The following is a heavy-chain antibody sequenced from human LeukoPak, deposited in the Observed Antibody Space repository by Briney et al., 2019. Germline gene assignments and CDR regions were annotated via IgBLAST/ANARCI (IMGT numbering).Heavy chain of an antibody. V-gene: IGHV3-48*02. CDR3: ARDRVGVTSDYFDF. CDR2: VSSSSSTI. Sequence: GGSLRLSCAASGFTFSSYSMNWVRQAPGRGLEWVSYVSSSSSTIYYADSVRGRFTISRDNAKNSLYLQMNSLRDEDTAVYYCARDRVGVTSDYFDFWGQGTLVTVSS. J-gene: IGHJ4*02. D-gene: IGHD1-26*01. CDR1: GFTFSSYS.